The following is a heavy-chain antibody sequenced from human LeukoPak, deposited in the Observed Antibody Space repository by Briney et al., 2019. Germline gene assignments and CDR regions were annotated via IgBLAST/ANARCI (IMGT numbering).Heavy chain of an antibody. CDR1: GLTFSSYE. J-gene: IGHJ6*03. V-gene: IGHV3-48*03. D-gene: IGHD3-10*01. CDR3: ARVGLDFYGSGSYNYYYYMDV. Sequence: GGSLRLSCAASGLTFSSYEMNWVRQAPGKGLEWVSYISSSGSTIYYADSVKGRFTISRDNAKNSLYLQMNSLRAEDTAVYYCARVGLDFYGSGSYNYYYYMDVWGKGTTVTISS. CDR2: ISSSGSTI.